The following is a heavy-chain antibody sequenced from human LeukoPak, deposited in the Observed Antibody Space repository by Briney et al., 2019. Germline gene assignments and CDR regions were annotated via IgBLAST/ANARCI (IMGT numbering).Heavy chain of an antibody. D-gene: IGHD5-18*01. CDR1: GFTFGDHA. V-gene: IGHV3-49*04. Sequence: GGSLRLSCTVSGFTFGDHAMSWVRQAPGKGLEGVSFIRSKTYGGTTEYAASVKGRFIISRDDSTSIAYLQMNSLKTEDTAVYYCTRVPIQLWLYHGMDVWGQGTTVTVSS. CDR3: TRVPIQLWLYHGMDV. CDR2: IRSKTYGGTT. J-gene: IGHJ6*02.